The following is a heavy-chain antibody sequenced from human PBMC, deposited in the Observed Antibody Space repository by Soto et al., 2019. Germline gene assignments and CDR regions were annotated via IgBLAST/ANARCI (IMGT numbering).Heavy chain of an antibody. V-gene: IGHV3-23*01. D-gene: IGHD6-13*01. J-gene: IGHJ4*02. Sequence: EVQLLESGGGLVQPEGSLRLSCVASGFSFSSYAMTWVRQAPGKGLEWVSVISGSDGSTYYADSVKGRFTISRDNSKNTLYLQMNSLRAEDTAVYYCAKDRERDAWYEDYWGQGTLVTVSS. CDR3: AKDRERDAWYEDY. CDR1: GFSFSSYA. CDR2: ISGSDGST.